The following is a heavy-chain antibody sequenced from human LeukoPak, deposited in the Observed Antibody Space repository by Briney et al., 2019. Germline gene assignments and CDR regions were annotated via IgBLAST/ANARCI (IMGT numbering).Heavy chain of an antibody. CDR2: ISSTGGTI. CDR1: GFTFSSYS. J-gene: IGHJ4*02. V-gene: IGHV3-48*04. CDR3: ARAKYDSRGYYSYYFDY. D-gene: IGHD3-22*01. Sequence: QPGGSLRLSCAASGFTFSSYSMNWVRQPPGKGLEWVSYISSTGGTIYYADSVKGRFTISRDNAKNSLYLQMNSLRAEDTAVYHCARAKYDSRGYYSYYFDYWGQGTLVTVSS.